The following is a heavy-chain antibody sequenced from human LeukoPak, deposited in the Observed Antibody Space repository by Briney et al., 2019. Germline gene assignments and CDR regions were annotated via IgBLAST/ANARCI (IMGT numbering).Heavy chain of an antibody. D-gene: IGHD3-3*01. Sequence: GRSLRLSCAASGFTFSNYGMHWVRQAPGKGLEWVAIISYDGSNKYYADSVKGRFTISRDNSKNTLFLQMNGLRAEDTAVYYCTKSIVYYDFWSLPNDYWGQGTLVTVSS. CDR1: GFTFSNYG. V-gene: IGHV3-30*18. CDR3: TKSIVYYDFWSLPNDY. J-gene: IGHJ4*02. CDR2: ISYDGSNK.